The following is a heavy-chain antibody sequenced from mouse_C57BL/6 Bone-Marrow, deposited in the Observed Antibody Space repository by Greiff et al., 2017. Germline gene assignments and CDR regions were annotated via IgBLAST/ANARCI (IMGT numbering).Heavy chain of an antibody. CDR1: GYTFTSYW. CDR3: VITTVAFDY. D-gene: IGHD1-1*01. Sequence: VKLQQPGAELVKPGASVKVSCKASGYTFTSYWLHWVKQRPGQGLEWIGRLHPSDSDTNYNQKFKGKATLTVDKSSSTAYMQLSSLASEDSAVXYWVITTVAFDYWGQGTTLTVSS. V-gene: IGHV1-74*01. J-gene: IGHJ2*01. CDR2: LHPSDSDT.